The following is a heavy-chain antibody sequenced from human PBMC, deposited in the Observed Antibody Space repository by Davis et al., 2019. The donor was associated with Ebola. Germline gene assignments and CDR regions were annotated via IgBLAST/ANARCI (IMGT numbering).Heavy chain of an antibody. V-gene: IGHV3-23*01. J-gene: IGHJ6*02. CDR2: ISVSGGST. CDR3: AREHCSSTSCYREDMDV. Sequence: SLNTSCAASGFTFSSYAMSWVRQAPGKRLEWVSVISVSGGSTYYADSVNGLITISRDNAKNTLYQQMNSLSAEDTAVYYCAREHCSSTSCYREDMDVWGQGTTVTVSS. CDR1: GFTFSSYA. D-gene: IGHD2-2*01.